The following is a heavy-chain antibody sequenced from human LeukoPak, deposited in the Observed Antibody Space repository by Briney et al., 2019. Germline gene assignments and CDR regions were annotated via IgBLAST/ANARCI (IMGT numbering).Heavy chain of an antibody. CDR2: INHSGST. V-gene: IGHV4-34*01. CDR1: GGSFSGYY. CDR3: ARGLTFWDFGVVISGYYFDY. Sequence: SETLSLTCAVYGGSFSGYYWSWIRQPPGKGLEWIGEINHSGSTNYNPSLKSRVTISVDTSKNQFSLKLSSVTAADTAVYHCARGLTFWDFGVVISGYYFDYWGQGTLVTVSS. D-gene: IGHD3-3*01. J-gene: IGHJ4*02.